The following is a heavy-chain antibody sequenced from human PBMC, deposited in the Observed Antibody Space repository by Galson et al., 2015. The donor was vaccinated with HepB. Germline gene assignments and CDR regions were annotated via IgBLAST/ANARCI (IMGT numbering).Heavy chain of an antibody. CDR3: ARYKVRDYYYYYGMDV. CDR1: GYSFTSYW. CDR2: IYPGDSDT. D-gene: IGHD1-1*01. V-gene: IGHV5-51*01. Sequence: QSGAEVKKPGESLKISCKGSGYSFTSYWIGWERQIPGKGLEWMGIIYPGDSDTRYSPSFQGQVTISADKSISTAYLQWSSLKASDTAMYYCARYKVRDYYYYYGMDVWGQGTTVTVSS. J-gene: IGHJ6*02.